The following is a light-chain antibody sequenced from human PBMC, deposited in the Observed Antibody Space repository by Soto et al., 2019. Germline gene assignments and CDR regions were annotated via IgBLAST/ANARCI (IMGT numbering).Light chain of an antibody. CDR1: SSDVGGYNY. CDR3: SSHAGSINVV. J-gene: IGLJ2*01. Sequence: QSALTQPPSASGSPGQSVTISCTGTSSDVGGYNYVAWYQKHPGKAPKLMIYEVSKRPSGVPDRFSGSKSGNTASLTVSGLQAEDEADYYCSSHAGSINVVFGGGTKLTVL. V-gene: IGLV2-8*01. CDR2: EVS.